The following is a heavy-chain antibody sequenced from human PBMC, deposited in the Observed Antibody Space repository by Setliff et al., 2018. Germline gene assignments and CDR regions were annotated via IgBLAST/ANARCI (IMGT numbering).Heavy chain of an antibody. CDR1: GFSFSNYA. D-gene: IGHD5-18*01. J-gene: IGHJ5*01. CDR3: ARSPGWIPWFDS. Sequence: PGGSLRLSCAASGFSFSNYAMNWVRQAPGKGLEWVASFSSRNDYIYHADSVKGRFTISRDNAKTSLYLQMDSLRVEDTAVYFCARSPGWIPWFDSWGQGTRVTVSS. V-gene: IGHV3-21*01. CDR2: FSSRNDYI.